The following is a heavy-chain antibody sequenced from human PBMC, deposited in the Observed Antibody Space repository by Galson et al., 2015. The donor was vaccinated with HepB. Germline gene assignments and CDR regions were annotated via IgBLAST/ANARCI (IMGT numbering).Heavy chain of an antibody. J-gene: IGHJ5*02. CDR3: ARGYPAKFDP. D-gene: IGHD1-26*01. CDR1: GFTFSTYW. CDR2: IESDGSRT. Sequence: SLRLSCAASGFTFSTYWMYWVRQAPGKGLVGVSRIESDGSRTSYADFVKGRFTISRDNAKNTLYLQMNSLRAEDTAVYYCARGYPAKFDPWGQGTLVTVSS. V-gene: IGHV3-74*01.